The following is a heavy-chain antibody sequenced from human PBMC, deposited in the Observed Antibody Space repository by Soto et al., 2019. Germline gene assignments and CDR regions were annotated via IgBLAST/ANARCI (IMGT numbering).Heavy chain of an antibody. CDR1: GFTLSSYW. CDR3: ARVISGYPAEYYYYYYGMDV. J-gene: IGHJ6*02. V-gene: IGHV3-74*01. Sequence: GGSLRLSCAASGFTLSSYWMHWVRQAPGKGLVWVSRINSDGSSTSYADSVKGRFTISRDNAKNTLYLQMNSLRAEDTAVYYCARVISGYPAEYYYYYYGMDVWGQGTTVTVSS. CDR2: INSDGSST. D-gene: IGHD3-9*01.